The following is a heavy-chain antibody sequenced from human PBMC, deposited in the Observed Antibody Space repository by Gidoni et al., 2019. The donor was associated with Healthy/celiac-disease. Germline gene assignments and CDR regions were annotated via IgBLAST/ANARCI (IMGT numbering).Heavy chain of an antibody. CDR1: GSTFTRYA. CDR2: INAGNGNT. D-gene: IGHD3-10*01. CDR3: AREAELLWFGAWGMDV. J-gene: IGHJ6*02. Sequence: QVQLVQSGAEVKKPGASVKVSCKASGSTFTRYAMHWVRQAPGQRLEWMGWINAGNGNTKYSQKFQGRVTITRDTSASTAYMELSSLRSEDTAVYYCAREAELLWFGAWGMDVWGQGTTVTVSS. V-gene: IGHV1-3*01.